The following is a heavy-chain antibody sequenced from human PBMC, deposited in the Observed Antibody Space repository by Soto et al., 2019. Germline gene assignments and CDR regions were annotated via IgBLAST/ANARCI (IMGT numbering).Heavy chain of an antibody. CDR3: ARRGCDSICGSLDF. D-gene: IGHD2-21*02. Sequence: SETLSLSCGVSGGSLRSGDWCWSWVRQSPGKGLEWIGEIYYSGSTTYNPSLKSRVTISADKSHNQFSLWLSSVTPRGTALSYCARRGCDSICGSLDFWGQGSPVTVSS. V-gene: IGHV4-4*02. J-gene: IGHJ4*02. CDR2: IYYSGST. CDR1: GGSLRSGDW.